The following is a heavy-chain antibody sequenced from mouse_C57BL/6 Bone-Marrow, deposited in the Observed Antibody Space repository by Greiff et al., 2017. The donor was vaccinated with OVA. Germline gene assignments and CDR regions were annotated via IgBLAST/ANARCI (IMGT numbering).Heavy chain of an antibody. CDR1: GYTFTDYE. J-gene: IGHJ1*03. V-gene: IGHV1-15*01. CDR3: TRGGYWDFDV. CDR2: IDPETGGT. Sequence: QVQLQQSGAELVRPGASVTLSCKASGYTFTDYEMHWVKQTPVHGLEWIGAIDPETGGTAYNQKFKGKAILTADKSSSTAYMELRILTSEDSAVDYCTRGGYWDFDVWGTGTTVTVSS.